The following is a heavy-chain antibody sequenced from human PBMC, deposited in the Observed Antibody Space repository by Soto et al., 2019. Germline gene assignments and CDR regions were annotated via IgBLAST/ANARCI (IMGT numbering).Heavy chain of an antibody. Sequence: QAGGSLRLSCAASGFTFSSYWMSWVRQAPGKGLEWVANIKQDGSEKYYVDSVKGRFTISRDNAKNSLYLQMNSLRAEDTAVYYCARDSYYYDSSGYYGMRGAFDIWGQGTMVT. CDR2: IKQDGSEK. J-gene: IGHJ3*02. V-gene: IGHV3-7*03. CDR3: ARDSYYYDSSGYYGMRGAFDI. CDR1: GFTFSSYW. D-gene: IGHD3-22*01.